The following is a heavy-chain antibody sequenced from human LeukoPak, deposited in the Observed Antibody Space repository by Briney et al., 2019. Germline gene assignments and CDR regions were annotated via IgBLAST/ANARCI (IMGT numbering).Heavy chain of an antibody. D-gene: IGHD3-10*01. CDR2: INPNSGGT. V-gene: IGHV1-2*04. J-gene: IGHJ4*02. CDR3: ARSSTMVRGVITSPLGY. Sequence: GASVTVSCKASGYTFTGYYMHWVRQAPGQGLEWMGWINPNSGGTNYAQKFQGWVTMTRDTSISTAYMELSRLRSDDTAVYYCARSSTMVRGVITSPLGYWGLGTLVTVSS. CDR1: GYTFTGYY.